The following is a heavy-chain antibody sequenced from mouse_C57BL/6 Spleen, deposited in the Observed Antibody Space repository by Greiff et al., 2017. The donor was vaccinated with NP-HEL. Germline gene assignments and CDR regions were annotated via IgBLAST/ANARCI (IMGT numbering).Heavy chain of an antibody. D-gene: IGHD1-1*01. CDR3: ARRTKYYGRHYFDY. CDR1: GFTFSDYG. J-gene: IGHJ2*01. V-gene: IGHV5-17*01. Sequence: EVKLMESGGGLVKPGGSLKLSCAASGFTFSDYGMHWVRQAPEKGLEWVAYISSGSSTIYYADTVKGRFTIARDNAKNTLFLQMTSLRSEDTAMYYCARRTKYYGRHYFDYRGQGTTLTVSA. CDR2: ISSGSSTI.